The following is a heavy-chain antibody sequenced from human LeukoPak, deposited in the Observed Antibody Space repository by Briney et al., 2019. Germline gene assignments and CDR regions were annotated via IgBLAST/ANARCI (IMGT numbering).Heavy chain of an antibody. D-gene: IGHD3-22*01. CDR3: AKDAKPYYYDSSGYYYAGAFDI. V-gene: IGHV3-66*01. J-gene: IGHJ3*02. CDR1: GFTVSSNY. Sequence: GGSLRLSCAASGFTVSSNYMSWVRQAPGKGLDWVSVIYSGGSTYYADSVKGRFTISRDNSKNTLFLQMNSLRAEDTAVYYCAKDAKPYYYDSSGYYYAGAFDIWGQGTMVTVSS. CDR2: IYSGGST.